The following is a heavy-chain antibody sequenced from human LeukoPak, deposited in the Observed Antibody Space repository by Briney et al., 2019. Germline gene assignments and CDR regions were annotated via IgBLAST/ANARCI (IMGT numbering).Heavy chain of an antibody. Sequence: PSETLSLTCAVYGGSFSGYYWSWIRQPPGKGLEWIGEINHSGSTNYNPSLKSRVTISVDTSKNQFSPKLSSVTAADTAVYYCARISSSWYKAKRGFDYWGQGTLVTVSS. V-gene: IGHV4-34*01. D-gene: IGHD6-13*01. CDR2: INHSGST. CDR3: ARISSSWYKAKRGFDY. J-gene: IGHJ4*02. CDR1: GGSFSGYY.